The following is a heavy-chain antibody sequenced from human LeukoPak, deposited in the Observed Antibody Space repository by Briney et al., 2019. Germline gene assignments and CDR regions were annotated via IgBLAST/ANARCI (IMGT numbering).Heavy chain of an antibody. CDR1: GFTFSNYW. V-gene: IGHV3-7*01. CDR2: IKQDGSDI. J-gene: IGHJ4*02. Sequence: GGSLRLSCAASGFTFSNYWMSWVRQAPGKGLEWVANIKQDGSDIYYVDSVKGRFTISRDNAKNSLYLQMNSLRAEDTAVYYCTRRGTYVFECWGQGTLVNISS. CDR3: TRRGTYVFEC. D-gene: IGHD3-16*01.